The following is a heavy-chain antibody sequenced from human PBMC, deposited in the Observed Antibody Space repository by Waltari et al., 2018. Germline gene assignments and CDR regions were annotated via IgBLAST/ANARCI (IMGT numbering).Heavy chain of an antibody. CDR3: ARGGAGFGESLNWFDP. CDR2: INPTRGGT. D-gene: IGHD3-10*01. Sequence: QVQLVQSGAEVKKPGASVKVSCKASGYSFTGYYMHWVRQAPGQGLEWRGRINPTRGGTNYAQKFRGRVTMTRDTSITTAYMELSRLRSDDTAMYYCARGGAGFGESLNWFDPWGQGTLVTVSS. CDR1: GYSFTGYY. J-gene: IGHJ5*02. V-gene: IGHV1-2*06.